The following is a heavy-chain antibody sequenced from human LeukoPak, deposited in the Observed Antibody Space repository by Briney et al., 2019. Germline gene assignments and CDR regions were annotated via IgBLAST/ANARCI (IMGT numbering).Heavy chain of an antibody. CDR3: ARGSGDPTLYYYYYYMDV. Sequence: ASVKVSCKASGYTFTSYAMNWVRQAPGQGLEWMGWISAYNGNTNYAQKLQGRVTMTTDTSTSTAYMELRSLRSDDTAVYYCARGSGDPTLYYYYYYMDVWGKGTTVTVSS. CDR2: ISAYNGNT. J-gene: IGHJ6*03. CDR1: GYTFTSYA. V-gene: IGHV1-18*01. D-gene: IGHD6-25*01.